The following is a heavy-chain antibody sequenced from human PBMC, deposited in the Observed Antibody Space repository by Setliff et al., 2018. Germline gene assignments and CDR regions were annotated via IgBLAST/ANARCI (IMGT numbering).Heavy chain of an antibody. CDR2: IYYSGGT. J-gene: IGHJ4*02. CDR1: GGSISSSSYY. CDR3: ARVKIAILPAAIDY. Sequence: SSETLSLTCTVSGGSISSSSYYWGWIRQPPGKGLEWIGSIYYSGGTYYNPSLKSRVTISVDTSKNQFSLKLSPVTAADTAVYYCARVKIAILPAAIDYWGQGTLGTVS. V-gene: IGHV4-39*07. D-gene: IGHD2-2*01.